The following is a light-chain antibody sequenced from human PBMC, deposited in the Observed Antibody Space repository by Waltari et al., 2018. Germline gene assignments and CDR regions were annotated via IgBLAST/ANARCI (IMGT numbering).Light chain of an antibody. CDR1: QGISSY. CDR3: QQYYSYQYT. CDR2: AAS. V-gene: IGKV1-8*01. Sequence: AIRMTQSPSSPSASTGDRITITCRASQGISSYLAWYQQKPGKAPKLLIYAASTLQSGVPSRFSGSGSGTDFTLTISCLQSEDFATYYCQQYYSYQYTFGQGTKLEIK. J-gene: IGKJ2*01.